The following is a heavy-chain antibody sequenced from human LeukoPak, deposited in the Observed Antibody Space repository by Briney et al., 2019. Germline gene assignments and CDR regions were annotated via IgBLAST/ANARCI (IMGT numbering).Heavy chain of an antibody. J-gene: IGHJ4*02. V-gene: IGHV3-7*01. Sequence: PGGSLRPSCEAPGFTFSNYWRSWFRKAPGKGLGWVANIKQDGSETYYVDSVKGRFTLSRDNARNSLYLQMNYVGVDDTAVYYCARAGMTGTPDYWGQGTLVTVSS. CDR2: IKQDGSET. D-gene: IGHD1-7*01. CDR3: ARAGMTGTPDY. CDR1: GFTFSNYW.